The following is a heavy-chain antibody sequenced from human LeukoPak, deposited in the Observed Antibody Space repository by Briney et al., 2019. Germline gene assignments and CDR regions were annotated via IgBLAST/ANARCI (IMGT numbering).Heavy chain of an antibody. CDR2: INSDGSST. CDR3: ARDGPYDFWSGYSYYGMDV. D-gene: IGHD3-3*01. V-gene: IGHV3-74*01. Sequence: GGSLRLSCAASGFTFSSYWMHWVRQAPGKGLVWVSRINSDGSSTSYADSVKGRFTISRDNAKNTLYLQMNSLRAEDTAVYYCARDGPYDFWSGYSYYGMDVWGQGTTVTVSS. J-gene: IGHJ6*02. CDR1: GFTFSSYW.